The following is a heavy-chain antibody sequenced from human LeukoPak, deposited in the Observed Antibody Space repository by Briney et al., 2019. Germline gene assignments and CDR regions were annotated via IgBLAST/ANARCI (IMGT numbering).Heavy chain of an antibody. J-gene: IGHJ4*02. V-gene: IGHV3-48*03. CDR3: ARDSYYGGTRDY. Sequence: GGSLRLSCAASGFLFSSYEMNWVRQAPGKGLEWVSYISTSGGTIYYADSVKGRFTISRDNAKNSLYLQMNSLRAEDTAVYYCARDSYYGGTRDYWGQGTLVTVSS. CDR2: ISTSGGTI. CDR1: GFLFSSYE. D-gene: IGHD4-23*01.